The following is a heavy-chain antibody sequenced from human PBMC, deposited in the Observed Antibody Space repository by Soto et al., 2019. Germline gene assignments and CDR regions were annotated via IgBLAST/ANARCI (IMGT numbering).Heavy chain of an antibody. J-gene: IGHJ4*02. D-gene: IGHD1-26*01. CDR3: TKDYESESYSWKYAIDY. CDR1: GFTFSSYV. CDR2: ISGSGGST. Sequence: EVQLLESGGGLVQPGGSLRLSCAASGFTFSSYVMSWVRPAPGKGLQWVSAISGSGGSTYYADSVKGRFTISRDKSKNTLYLQMNSLRAEDTAVYYCTKDYESESYSWKYAIDYWGQGTLVSVST. V-gene: IGHV3-23*01.